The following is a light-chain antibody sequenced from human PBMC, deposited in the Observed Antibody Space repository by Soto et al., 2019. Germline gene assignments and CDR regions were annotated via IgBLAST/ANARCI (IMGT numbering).Light chain of an antibody. V-gene: IGKV3-20*01. Sequence: EILLTQSPGTLSLSPGERATLSCRASQTISSDYLAWYQQKPGQAPRLLIFGAATRAADIPDRFSGSGSGTDFTLTISRLEPEDFATYYCQQANSFPITFGPGTKVDIK. CDR3: QQANSFPIT. J-gene: IGKJ3*01. CDR1: QTISSDY. CDR2: GAA.